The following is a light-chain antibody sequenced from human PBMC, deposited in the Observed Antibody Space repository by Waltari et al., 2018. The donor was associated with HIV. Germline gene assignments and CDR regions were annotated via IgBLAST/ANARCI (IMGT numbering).Light chain of an antibody. CDR1: QSVLYSSNNKNY. CDR3: QQYYSTPNT. CDR2: WAA. Sequence: DIVMTQSPDSLAVSLGERATINCKSSQSVLYSSNNKNYLAWYQQKPGQPPNLLIYWAATRESGVPDRFGGSGSGTDFTLTISSLQAEDVAVYYCQQYYSTPNTFGQGTKLEIK. J-gene: IGKJ2*01. V-gene: IGKV4-1*01.